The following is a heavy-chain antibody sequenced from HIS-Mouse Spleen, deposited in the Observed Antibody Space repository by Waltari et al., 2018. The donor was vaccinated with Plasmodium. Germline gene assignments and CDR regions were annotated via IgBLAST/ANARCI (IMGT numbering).Heavy chain of an antibody. V-gene: IGHV4-39*07. J-gene: IGHJ3*02. D-gene: IGHD3-3*01. CDR2: IYYSGST. Sequence: QLQLQESGPGLVKPSEPLSLTCTVSGGSISSSSSYWGWIRQPPGKGLEWIGSIYYSGSTYYNPSLKSRVTISVDTSKNQFSLKLSSVTAADTAVYYCARVTEFYDAFDIWGQGTMVTVSS. CDR1: GGSISSSSSY. CDR3: ARVTEFYDAFDI.